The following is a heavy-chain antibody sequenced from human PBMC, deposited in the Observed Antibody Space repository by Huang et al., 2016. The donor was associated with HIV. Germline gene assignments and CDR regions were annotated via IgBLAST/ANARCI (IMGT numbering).Heavy chain of an antibody. J-gene: IGHJ3*02. CDR1: TFAISNYW. CDR2: INSDGSST. Sequence: ESRGGSVQPGGSLRLSCAASTFAISNYWMHWVRQSPGKGLVWVSRINSDGSSTTYADSVKGRFTISRDNAKNTLSLQMNSLRAEDTAVYYCTRGSAYFYAFDIWGQGTMVTVSS. D-gene: IGHD3-22*01. V-gene: IGHV3-74*01. CDR3: TRGSAYFYAFDI.